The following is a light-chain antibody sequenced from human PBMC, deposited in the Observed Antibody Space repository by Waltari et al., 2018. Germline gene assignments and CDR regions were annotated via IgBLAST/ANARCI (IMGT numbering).Light chain of an antibody. CDR3: QVWDSSDDHVV. CDR1: NIGTKS. V-gene: IGLV3-21*02. Sequence: SYVLTQPPSVSVAPGQTATIACGENNIGTKSVHWYQQKPGQAPVLVVDDDSDRPSGSPERVSGSNTGTASLTISGVEGGDEADYYCQVWDSSDDHVVFGGGTKLTVL. CDR2: DDS. J-gene: IGLJ2*01.